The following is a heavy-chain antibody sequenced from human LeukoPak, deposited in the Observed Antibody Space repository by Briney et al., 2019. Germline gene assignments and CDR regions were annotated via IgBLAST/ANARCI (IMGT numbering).Heavy chain of an antibody. Sequence: SGTLSLTCTVSGASISSYSWSWIRQPPGKGLEWVAYIYLDGNTDFQPSLKSRVTISVDSSKNQVFLRLTSVTAADTAVYFCARRRGDRATTPDYHYYYMDVWGKGTTVTVSS. V-gene: IGHV4-4*08. CDR1: GASISSYS. J-gene: IGHJ6*03. D-gene: IGHD5-24*01. CDR3: ARRRGDRATTPDYHYYYMDV. CDR2: IYLDGNT.